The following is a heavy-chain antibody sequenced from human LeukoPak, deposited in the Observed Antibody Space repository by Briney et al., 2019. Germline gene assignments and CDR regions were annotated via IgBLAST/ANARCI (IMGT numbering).Heavy chain of an antibody. D-gene: IGHD5-12*01. CDR2: IAYVGTNE. CDR3: ARDRDCWGYGWMDV. Sequence: GGSLRLSCVPSGFTFSTNAMQWVRQPPGRGPECLAVIAYVGTNEYDADSVKGRFTTSRDNSKNRLYLQMKSRTPEDTAVYYCARDRDCWGYGWMDVWGQGTTVTVSS. J-gene: IGHJ6*02. V-gene: IGHV3-30-3*01. CDR1: GFTFSTNA.